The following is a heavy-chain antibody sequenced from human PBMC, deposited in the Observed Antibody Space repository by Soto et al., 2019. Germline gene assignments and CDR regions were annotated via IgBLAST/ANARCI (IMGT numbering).Heavy chain of an antibody. V-gene: IGHV1-18*04. D-gene: IGHD1-26*01. Sequence: QGQLVQSGAEVKKPGASVNVSCKASGYTSSIYGISWVRQAPGQGLEWMAWISGYNGNIKYAQKFQGRVTVAKDTTTPGAYMELRSLRSDDTAVYYCARDVSGGTYPWFFDLWGRGTLVTVSS. CDR3: ARDVSGGTYPWFFDL. CDR2: ISGYNGNI. CDR1: GYTSSIYG. J-gene: IGHJ2*01.